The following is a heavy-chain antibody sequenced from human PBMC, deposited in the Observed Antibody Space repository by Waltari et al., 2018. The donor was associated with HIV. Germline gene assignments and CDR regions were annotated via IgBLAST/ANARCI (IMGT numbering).Heavy chain of an antibody. J-gene: IGHJ6*02. CDR3: ARDWGSLRDDYYYYGMDV. CDR2: ISNDGSNK. V-gene: IGHV3-30*04. Sequence: QVQLVESGGGVVQPGRSLRLSCAASGLPFSTYAMPWVRQAPGKGLEWVAVISNDGSNKYYADSVKGRFTISRDNSKNTLYLQMNSLRAEDTAVYYCARDWGSLRDDYYYYGMDVWGQGTTVTVSS. CDR1: GLPFSTYA. D-gene: IGHD3-16*01.